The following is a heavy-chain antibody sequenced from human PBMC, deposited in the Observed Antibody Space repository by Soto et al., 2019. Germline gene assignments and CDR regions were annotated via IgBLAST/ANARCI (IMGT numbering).Heavy chain of an antibody. J-gene: IGHJ5*02. D-gene: IGHD3-3*01. Sequence: EVQLLESGGGLVQPGGSLRLSCAASGFTFSSYAMSWVRQAPGKGLEWVSAISGSGGSTYYADSVKGRFTISRDNSKNTLYLQMNSLRAEDTAVYYCAKDAAGQYLEWLSNWFDPWGQGTLVTVSS. CDR1: GFTFSSYA. CDR3: AKDAAGQYLEWLSNWFDP. V-gene: IGHV3-23*01. CDR2: ISGSGGST.